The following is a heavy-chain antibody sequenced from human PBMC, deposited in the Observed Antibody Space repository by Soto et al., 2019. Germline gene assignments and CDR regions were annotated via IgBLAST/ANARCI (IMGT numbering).Heavy chain of an antibody. CDR3: ARDEITGLFDY. J-gene: IGHJ4*02. Sequence: SETLSLTCTVSGGSSSNYYWSWIRQPPGKGLEWIGYIYYSGSTNYNPSLKSRVTISVDTSKNQFSLKLTSVTAADTAVYYCARDEITGLFDYWGQGTLVTVS. D-gene: IGHD2-8*02. CDR2: IYYSGST. V-gene: IGHV4-59*12. CDR1: GGSSSNYY.